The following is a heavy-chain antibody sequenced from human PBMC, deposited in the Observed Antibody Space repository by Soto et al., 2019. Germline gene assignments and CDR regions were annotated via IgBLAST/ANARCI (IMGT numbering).Heavy chain of an antibody. J-gene: IGHJ4*02. CDR2: TRNKAKSYTT. CDR1: GFTFSDHC. Sequence: PGGSLRLSCAASGFTFSDHCMDWVRQAPGKGLEWVGRTRNKAKSYTTDYAASVKGRFTISRDDSKNSLYLQMNSLKTEDTAVYYCVRTVAGTSRLDYWGQGTLVTVSS. CDR3: VRTVAGTSRLDY. V-gene: IGHV3-72*01. D-gene: IGHD6-19*01.